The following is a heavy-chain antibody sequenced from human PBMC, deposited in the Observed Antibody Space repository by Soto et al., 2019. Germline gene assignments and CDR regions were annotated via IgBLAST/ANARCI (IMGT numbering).Heavy chain of an antibody. D-gene: IGHD5-12*01. V-gene: IGHV3-48*03. CDR2: ISSSGSTI. CDR3: ARDIDGYNLSYFDY. J-gene: IGHJ4*02. Sequence: GSLRLSCAASGFTLSSYEMNWVRQAPGKGLEWVSYISSSGSTIYYADSVKGRFTISRDNAKNSLYLQMNSLRAEDTAVYYCARDIDGYNLSYFDYWGQGTLVTVSS. CDR1: GFTLSSYE.